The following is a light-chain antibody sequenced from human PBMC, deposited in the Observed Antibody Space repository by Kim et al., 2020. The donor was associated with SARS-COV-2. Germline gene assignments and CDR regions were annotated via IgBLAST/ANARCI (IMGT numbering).Light chain of an antibody. V-gene: IGLV2-14*03. J-gene: IGLJ1*01. CDR3: SSYTSSSTYV. CDR2: DVS. Sequence: GQSLTIPCTGTRSDVGGYNYVSWYQQHPGKAPKLMIYDVSNRPSGVSNRFSGSKSGNTASLTISGLQAEDEADYYCSSYTSSSTYVFGTGTKVTVL. CDR1: RSDVGGYNY.